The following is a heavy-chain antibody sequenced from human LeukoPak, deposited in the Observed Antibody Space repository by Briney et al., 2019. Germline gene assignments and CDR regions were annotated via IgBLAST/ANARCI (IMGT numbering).Heavy chain of an antibody. Sequence: PGGSLRLSCAASGFTFSSYSMNWVRQAPGKGLEWVSSISSSSTYIYYADSVKGRFTISRDNAKNSLYLQMNSLRAEDTAVYYCARDARDYGGPLPGAFDIWGQGTMVTVSS. D-gene: IGHD4-23*01. CDR1: GFTFSSYS. CDR2: ISSSSTYI. J-gene: IGHJ3*02. V-gene: IGHV3-21*01. CDR3: ARDARDYGGPLPGAFDI.